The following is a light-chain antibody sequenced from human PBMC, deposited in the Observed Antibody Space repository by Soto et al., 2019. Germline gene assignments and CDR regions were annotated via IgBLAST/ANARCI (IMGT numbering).Light chain of an antibody. J-gene: IGLJ2*01. CDR3: QTWGSGIVV. Sequence: QPVLTQSPSASASLGASVKLTCTLSSGHSNYAIAWHQQQSEKGPRYLMKLNSDGSHSKGGGIPDRFSGSSSGAERYLTISSLQSEDEADYYGQTWGSGIVVFGGGTKLTVL. CDR2: LNSDGSH. V-gene: IGLV4-69*01. CDR1: SGHSNYA.